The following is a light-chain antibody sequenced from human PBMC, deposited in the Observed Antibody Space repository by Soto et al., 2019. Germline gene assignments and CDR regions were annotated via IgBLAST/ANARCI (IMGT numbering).Light chain of an antibody. CDR2: EVR. J-gene: IGLJ1*01. CDR3: SSYASSSSYA. Sequence: QSALTQPASVSGSPGQSITISCTGTSSDVAAYNHVSWYQQHPGKAPKLIIFEVRNRPSGVSDRFSASKSGNTASLTISGLQTEDEAVYYCSSYASSSSYAFGTGTKLTVL. CDR1: SSDVAAYNH. V-gene: IGLV2-14*01.